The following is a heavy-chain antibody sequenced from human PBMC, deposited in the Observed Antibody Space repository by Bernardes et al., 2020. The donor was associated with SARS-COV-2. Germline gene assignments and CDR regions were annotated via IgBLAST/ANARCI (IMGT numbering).Heavy chain of an antibody. D-gene: IGHD3-16*01. CDR3: VKGGLRLGELWGSD. Sequence: GGSLRLSCAGSGFNFTTYSMTWVRQAPGKGLEWVAIIKKDGGDKYYLDSVRGRFTISRDNAKNSLNLQMNSLRAEDTAVYYCVKGGLRLGELWGSDWGQGTLVTVSS. J-gene: IGHJ4*02. V-gene: IGHV3-7*05. CDR2: IKKDGGDK. CDR1: GFNFTTYS.